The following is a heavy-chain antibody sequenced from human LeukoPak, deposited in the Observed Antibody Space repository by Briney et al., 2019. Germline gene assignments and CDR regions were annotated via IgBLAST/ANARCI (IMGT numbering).Heavy chain of an antibody. CDR3: ARDWALQWLAPEGYGMDV. Sequence: PGRSLRLSCAASGFTFSSYAMHWVRQAPGKGLEWVAVISYDGSNKYYADSVKGRFTISRDNSKNTLYLQMNSLRAEDTAVYYCARDWALQWLAPEGYGMDVWGQGTTVTVSS. J-gene: IGHJ6*02. D-gene: IGHD6-19*01. V-gene: IGHV3-30-3*01. CDR2: ISYDGSNK. CDR1: GFTFSSYA.